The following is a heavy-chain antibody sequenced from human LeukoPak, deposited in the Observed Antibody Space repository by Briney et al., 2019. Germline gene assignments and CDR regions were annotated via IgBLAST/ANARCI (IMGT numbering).Heavy chain of an antibody. J-gene: IGHJ6*03. CDR3: ARGFLGYYMDV. CDR1: GGTFSTYA. Sequence: SVKVPCKASGGTFSTYAISWVRQAPGQGLEWMGGIIPMFGTANHAQKFQGRVTVTADESTSTAYMELSTLRSEDTAVYYCARGFLGYYMDVWGKGTTVTVSS. V-gene: IGHV1-69*13. D-gene: IGHD3-3*01. CDR2: IIPMFGTA.